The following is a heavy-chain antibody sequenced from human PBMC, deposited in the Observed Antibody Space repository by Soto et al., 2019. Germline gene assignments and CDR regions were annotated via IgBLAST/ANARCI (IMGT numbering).Heavy chain of an antibody. J-gene: IGHJ6*02. CDR1: GFTVSSNY. Sequence: EVQLVESGGGLVQPGGSLRLSCAASGFTVSSNYMSWVRQAPGKGLEWVSVIYSGGSTYYADSVKGRFTISRDNSKNTLYLQMNGLRAEDTAVYYCARTTVTTYYGMDVWGQGTTVTVSS. CDR2: IYSGGST. D-gene: IGHD4-17*01. CDR3: ARTTVTTYYGMDV. V-gene: IGHV3-66*01.